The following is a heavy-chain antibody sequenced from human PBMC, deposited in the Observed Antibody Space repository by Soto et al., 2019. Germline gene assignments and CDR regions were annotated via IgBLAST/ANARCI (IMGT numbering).Heavy chain of an antibody. Sequence: PGVSLRLSCAASGFTFSSYAMHWVRQASGKGLEWVAVISYDGSNKYYADSVKGRFTISRDNSKNTLYLQMNSLRAEDTAVYYCARDQATLVMSHDYWGQGTLVTVSS. V-gene: IGHV3-30-3*01. J-gene: IGHJ4*02. D-gene: IGHD5-12*01. CDR3: ARDQATLVMSHDY. CDR1: GFTFSSYA. CDR2: ISYDGSNK.